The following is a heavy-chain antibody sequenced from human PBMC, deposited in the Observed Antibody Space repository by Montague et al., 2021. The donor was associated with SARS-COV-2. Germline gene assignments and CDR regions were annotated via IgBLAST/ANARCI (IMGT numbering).Heavy chain of an antibody. D-gene: IGHD6-19*01. Sequence: SLRLSCAASGFTFSAYTMNLVRQAPGKGLEWVSSICGSSSFRDYTDSVKGRFTITRDNANNSLFLEMDSLRAEDTAVYYCARGSSGWRDRIDYWGQGSLVTVSS. J-gene: IGHJ4*02. CDR1: GFTFSAYT. CDR2: ICGSSSFR. CDR3: ARGSSGWRDRIDY. V-gene: IGHV3-21*01.